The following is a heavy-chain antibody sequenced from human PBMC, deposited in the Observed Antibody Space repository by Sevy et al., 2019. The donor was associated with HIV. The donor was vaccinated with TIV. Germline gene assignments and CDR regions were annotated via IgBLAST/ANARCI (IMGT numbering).Heavy chain of an antibody. CDR3: AKDISGASSSWSFDY. CDR2: ISHDGSNK. Sequence: GGSLRLSCEASGFTFSNYGMHWVRQAPGKGLEWVAIISHDGSNKYYADSVKRRFTISRDNSKHSLYLQMNSLRPEDKGVYYCAKDISGASSSWSFDYWGQGTLVTVSS. J-gene: IGHJ4*02. CDR1: GFTFSNYG. D-gene: IGHD6-19*01. V-gene: IGHV3-30*18.